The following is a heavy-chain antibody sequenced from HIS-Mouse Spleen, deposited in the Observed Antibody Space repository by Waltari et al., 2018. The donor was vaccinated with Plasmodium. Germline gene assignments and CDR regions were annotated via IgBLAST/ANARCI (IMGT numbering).Heavy chain of an antibody. V-gene: IGHV3-53*01. CDR2: IYSGGST. Sequence: EVQLVESGGGLIQPGGSLRPSCAASGFTVGSYYLSWVRQAPGKGLEWVSVIYSGGSTYYADSVKGRFTISRDNSKNTLYLQMNSLRAEDTAVYYCARGMKSSSSAFDIWGQGTMVTVSS. D-gene: IGHD6-6*01. CDR1: GFTVGSYY. CDR3: ARGMKSSSSAFDI. J-gene: IGHJ3*02.